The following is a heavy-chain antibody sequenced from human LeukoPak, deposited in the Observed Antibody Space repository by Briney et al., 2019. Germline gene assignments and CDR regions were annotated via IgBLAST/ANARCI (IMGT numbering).Heavy chain of an antibody. CDR2: IHYSGST. CDR3: ARVITIRGFIFDY. CDR1: GGSISSYY. V-gene: IGHV4-59*01. Sequence: PSETLSLTCTVSGGSISSYYWSWIRQPPGKGLEWIGYIHYSGSTHYNPSLKSRVTISVDTSKNQVSLHLNSVTAADTAVYYCARVITIRGFIFDYWGQGTLVTVSS. D-gene: IGHD3-16*01. J-gene: IGHJ4*02.